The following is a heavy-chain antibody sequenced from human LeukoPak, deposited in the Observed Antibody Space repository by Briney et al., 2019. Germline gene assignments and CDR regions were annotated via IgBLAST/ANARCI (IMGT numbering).Heavy chain of an antibody. V-gene: IGHV1-18*01. J-gene: IGHJ4*02. CDR2: ISAYNGNT. Sequence: ASVKVSCKASGYTFTSYGISWVRQAPGQGLEWMGWISAYNGNTNYAQKLQGRVTMTTDTSTSTAYMELRSLRSDDTAVYYCARDTPMYDSSGYEDYWGQGTLVTVSS. D-gene: IGHD3-22*01. CDR3: ARDTPMYDSSGYEDY. CDR1: GYTFTSYG.